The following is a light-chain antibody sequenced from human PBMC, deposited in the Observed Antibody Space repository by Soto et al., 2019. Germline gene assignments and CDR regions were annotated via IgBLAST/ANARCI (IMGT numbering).Light chain of an antibody. CDR1: SSDVGGYNY. CDR2: DVT. V-gene: IGLV2-11*01. J-gene: IGLJ1*01. CDR3: CSHAGSYTYV. Sequence: QSVLTQPRSVSGSPGQSLTISCTGTSSDVGGYNYVSWYQQYPGKVPKLMIYDVTKRPSGVPDRFSGSKSGNTASLTISGLQAEDVADYSCCSHAGSYTYVFGTGTKVTVL.